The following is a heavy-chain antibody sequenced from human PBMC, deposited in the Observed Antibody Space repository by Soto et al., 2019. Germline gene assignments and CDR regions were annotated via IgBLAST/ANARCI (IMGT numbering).Heavy chain of an antibody. CDR1: GYTLTSYG. V-gene: IGHV1-18*01. CDR3: GNDAAADLNDS. D-gene: IGHD6-13*01. Sequence: ASVRVACKACGYTLTSYGISLVRQAPVQGLVWMGWISAYNGNTKYAQKFQGRVSMTTDTSTSTAYMEGRMLRSYGTALYYFGNDAAADLNDSWG. J-gene: IGHJ5*01. CDR2: ISAYNGNT.